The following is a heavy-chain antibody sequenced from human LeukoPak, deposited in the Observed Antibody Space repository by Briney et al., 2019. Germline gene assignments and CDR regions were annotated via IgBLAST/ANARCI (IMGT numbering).Heavy chain of an antibody. CDR3: ASSYYDFWSDTYYFEY. CDR1: GGSISGYY. Sequence: PSGTLSLTCTVAGGSISGYYWSWIRQPPGKGLEWSCYIYNTGSTNYKSSLKSRVATSLDTSKNQFSPRLNSVTAADTAVYYCASSYYDFWSDTYYFEYWGQGTLVTVSS. CDR2: IYNTGST. D-gene: IGHD3-3*01. J-gene: IGHJ4*02. V-gene: IGHV4-59*01.